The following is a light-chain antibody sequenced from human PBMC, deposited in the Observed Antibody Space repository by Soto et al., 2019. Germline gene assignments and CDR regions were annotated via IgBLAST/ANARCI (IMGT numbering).Light chain of an antibody. V-gene: IGLV1-47*01. Sequence: QSVLTQPPSASGTPGQRVTISCSESSSSIGSNYIYWYQQLPGTAPKLLIYRDSQRPSGVPDRFSGSKSGTSASLAISGLRSEDEADYYCSSYGGTNSLKVFGGGTKVTVL. J-gene: IGLJ2*01. CDR1: SSSIGSNY. CDR3: SSYGGTNSLKV. CDR2: RDS.